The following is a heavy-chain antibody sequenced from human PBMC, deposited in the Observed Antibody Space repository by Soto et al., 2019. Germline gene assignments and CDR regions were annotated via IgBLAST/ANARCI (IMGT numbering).Heavy chain of an antibody. J-gene: IGHJ4*02. CDR3: ATHWLE. CDR1: GFTFSSYG. V-gene: IGHV3-30*03. D-gene: IGHD5-12*01. CDR2: ISYDGSNK. Sequence: GGSLRLSCAASGFTFSSYGMHWVRQAPGKGLEWVAVISYDGSNKYYADSVKGRFTISRDNSKNTLYLQMNSLRAEDTAVYYCATHWLEWGQGTLVTVSS.